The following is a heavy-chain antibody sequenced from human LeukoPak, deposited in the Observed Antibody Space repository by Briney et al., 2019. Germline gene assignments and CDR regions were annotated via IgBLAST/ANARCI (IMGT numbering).Heavy chain of an antibody. Sequence: GGSLRLSCAASGFTFSSYAMHWVRQAPGKGLEWVAVISYDGSNKYYADSVEGRFTISRDNSKNTLYLQMNSLRAEDTAVYYCARVNEQQLAVDYFDYWGQGTLVTVSS. J-gene: IGHJ4*02. V-gene: IGHV3-30-3*01. D-gene: IGHD6-6*01. CDR3: ARVNEQQLAVDYFDY. CDR2: ISYDGSNK. CDR1: GFTFSSYA.